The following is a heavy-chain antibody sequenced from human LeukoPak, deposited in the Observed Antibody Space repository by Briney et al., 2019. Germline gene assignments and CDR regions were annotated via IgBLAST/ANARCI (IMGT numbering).Heavy chain of an antibody. Sequence: GGSLRLSCAASGFTVSNNYMSWVRQAPGKGLEWVSLIYSGGSTKYADSVKSQFTISRDNSRNTLYLEMNSLRAEDTAVYYCAGYSSFDCWGQGTLVTVSS. CDR2: IYSGGST. J-gene: IGHJ4*02. D-gene: IGHD3-22*01. V-gene: IGHV3-53*01. CDR1: GFTVSNNY. CDR3: AGYSSFDC.